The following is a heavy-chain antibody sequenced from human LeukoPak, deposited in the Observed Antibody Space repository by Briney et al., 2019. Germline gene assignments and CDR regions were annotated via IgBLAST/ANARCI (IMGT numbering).Heavy chain of an antibody. CDR2: ISGSGGST. D-gene: IGHD1-26*01. V-gene: IGHV3-23*01. Sequence: VGSLRLSCAASGFTFSKYAMSWVCQAPGKGLECVSGISGSGGSTYYADSLKGRLTISRENSKNTLYLKMNSLRAEDTAVYYCAKREKERGGSYSYYFDYWGQGTLVTVSS. CDR1: GFTFSKYA. CDR3: AKREKERGGSYSYYFDY. J-gene: IGHJ4*02.